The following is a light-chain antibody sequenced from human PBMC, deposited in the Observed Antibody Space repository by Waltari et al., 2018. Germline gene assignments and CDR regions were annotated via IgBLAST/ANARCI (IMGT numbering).Light chain of an antibody. CDR2: DSY. V-gene: IGLV2-23*01. Sequence: ALTQPSSVSGSPGPSITVPCSDPGLASWYQQHPGKAPRLIIYDSYKRPSGVSDRFSGSQSGTTASLTISGLQAEDEGVYYCCGYGGTFTSVFGGGTKVTVL. CDR3: CGYGGTFTSV. J-gene: IGLJ2*01. CDR1: GL.